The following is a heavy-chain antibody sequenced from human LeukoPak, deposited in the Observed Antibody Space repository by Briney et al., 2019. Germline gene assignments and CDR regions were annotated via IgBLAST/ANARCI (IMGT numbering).Heavy chain of an antibody. V-gene: IGHV3-9*01. CDR2: ISWNSGSI. D-gene: IGHD6-19*01. Sequence: PGGSLRLSCAASGFTFDDYAMHWVRQAPGKGLEWVSGISWNSGSIGYADSVKGRFTISRDNAKNTLYLQMNSLRAEDTAVYYCTRGLYSSVLWGQGTLVTVSS. CDR3: TRGLYSSVL. CDR1: GFTFDDYA. J-gene: IGHJ4*02.